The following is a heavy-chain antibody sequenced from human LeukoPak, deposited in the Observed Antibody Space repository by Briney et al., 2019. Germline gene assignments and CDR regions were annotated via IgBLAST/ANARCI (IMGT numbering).Heavy chain of an antibody. J-gene: IGHJ4*02. CDR3: AREALRDGYTQY. CDR1: GYTFTSYY. CDR2: INPSGGGT. D-gene: IGHD5-24*01. V-gene: IGHV1-46*01. Sequence: GGTLRLSCAAPGYTFTSYYTRWVRHAPGQGLEWMGLINPSGGGTRYAQKFQGRDTMTRDMTTRTVYMELSSLRYEDTAVYNCAREALRDGYTQYWGQGNLVTVSS.